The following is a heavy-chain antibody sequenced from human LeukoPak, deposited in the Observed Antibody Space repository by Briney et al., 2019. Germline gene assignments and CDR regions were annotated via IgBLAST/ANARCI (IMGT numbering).Heavy chain of an antibody. Sequence: SETLSLTCTVSGGSISSGGDYWSWIRQPPGKGLEWIGYISHTGSTYYNPSLKSRVTFSPDRSKNQFSLNLTSVTAADTAVYYCARDQLSWFDPWGQGTLVTVSS. CDR1: GGSISSGGDY. V-gene: IGHV4-30-2*01. J-gene: IGHJ5*02. D-gene: IGHD2-2*01. CDR2: ISHTGST. CDR3: ARDQLSWFDP.